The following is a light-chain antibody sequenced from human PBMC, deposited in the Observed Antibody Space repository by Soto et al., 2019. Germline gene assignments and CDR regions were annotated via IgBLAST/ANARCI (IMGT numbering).Light chain of an antibody. CDR1: QSVDSSF. V-gene: IGKV3-20*01. J-gene: IGKJ1*01. Sequence: EIVLTQSPGSLSLSPGERATLSCRASQSVDSSFFAWYQQKPGQAPRLLIYGASNRATGIPDRFSGRGSGTDFTLTSTGLEPEDFAVYYCQQYVSSVTFGQGTKVEIK. CDR3: QQYVSSVT. CDR2: GAS.